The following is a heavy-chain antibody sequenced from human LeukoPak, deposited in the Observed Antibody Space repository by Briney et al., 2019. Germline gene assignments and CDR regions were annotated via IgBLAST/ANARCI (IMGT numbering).Heavy chain of an antibody. V-gene: IGHV1-18*01. CDR2: ISAYNGNT. D-gene: IGHD1-26*01. J-gene: IGHJ4*02. Sequence: GASVKVSCKASGYTFTSYGISWVRQAPEQGLEWMGWISAYNGNTNYAQKLQGRVTMTTDTSTSTAYMELRSLRSDDTAVYYCARDGLMISGSYPYFDYWGQGTLVTVSS. CDR1: GYTFTSYG. CDR3: ARDGLMISGSYPYFDY.